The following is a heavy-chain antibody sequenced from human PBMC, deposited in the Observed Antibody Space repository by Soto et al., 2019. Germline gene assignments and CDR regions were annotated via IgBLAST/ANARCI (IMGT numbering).Heavy chain of an antibody. CDR3: AKGASSNLEWLFRGDAFDI. CDR1: GFTFSSYA. J-gene: IGHJ3*02. CDR2: ISYDGSNK. V-gene: IGHV3-30-3*01. Sequence: QVQLVESGGGVVQPGRSLRLSCAASGFTFSSYAMHWVRQAPGKGLEWVAVISYDGSNKYYADSVKGRFTISRDNSKNTLYLQMNSLRAEDTAVYYCAKGASSNLEWLFRGDAFDIWGQGTMVIVSS. D-gene: IGHD3-3*01.